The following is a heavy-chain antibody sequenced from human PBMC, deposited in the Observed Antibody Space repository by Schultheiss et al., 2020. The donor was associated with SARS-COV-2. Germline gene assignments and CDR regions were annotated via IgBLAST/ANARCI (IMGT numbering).Heavy chain of an antibody. Sequence: SETLSLTCTVSGGSISSYYWSWIRQPPGKGLEWIGEINHSGRTNYNPSLKSRVTISVDTSKNQFSLKLSSVTAADTAVYYCARALYYYYMDVWGKGTTVTVSS. V-gene: IGHV4-34*01. J-gene: IGHJ6*03. CDR2: INHSGRT. CDR3: ARALYYYYMDV. CDR1: GGSISSYY.